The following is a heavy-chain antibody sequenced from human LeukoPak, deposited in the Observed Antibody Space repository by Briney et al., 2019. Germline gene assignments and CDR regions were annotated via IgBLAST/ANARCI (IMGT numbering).Heavy chain of an antibody. D-gene: IGHD4-11*01. CDR3: ARDSTARQCYYYMDV. V-gene: IGHV1-69*05. CDR2: IIPIFGTA. CDR1: GGTFTSYA. Sequence: SVKVSCKASGGTFTSYAVSWVRQAPGQGLEWMGGIIPIFGTANYAQKFQGRVTITTDESTSTAYMELSSLRSENTAVYYCARDSTARQCYYYMDVWGKGTTVTVSS. J-gene: IGHJ6*03.